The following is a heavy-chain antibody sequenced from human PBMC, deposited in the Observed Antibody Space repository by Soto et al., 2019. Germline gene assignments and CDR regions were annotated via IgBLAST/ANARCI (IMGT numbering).Heavy chain of an antibody. Sequence: PGGSLRLSCAASGFTFSSYGMHWVRQAPGKGLEWVAVIWYDGSNKYYADSVKGRFTISRDNSKNTLYLQMNSLRAEDTAVYYCARDLSSGSYYFDIWGQGTMVTVSS. CDR1: GFTFSSYG. J-gene: IGHJ3*02. CDR2: IWYDGSNK. D-gene: IGHD3-10*01. CDR3: ARDLSSGSYYFDI. V-gene: IGHV3-33*01.